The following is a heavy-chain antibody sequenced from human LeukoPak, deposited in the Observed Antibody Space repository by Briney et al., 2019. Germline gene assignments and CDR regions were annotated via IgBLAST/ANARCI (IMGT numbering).Heavy chain of an antibody. Sequence: PSETLCLTCTVSGGSISSYCWSWFRQPPGKGLEWCGYIYYSGSTNYNPSLKRRGSISVDTSTKQFSTRLSSVTAADTAVYYWARAPTYHYMYVWGK. CDR2: IYYSGST. CDR1: GGSISSYC. CDR3: ARAPTYHYMYV. J-gene: IGHJ6*03. V-gene: IGHV4-59*08.